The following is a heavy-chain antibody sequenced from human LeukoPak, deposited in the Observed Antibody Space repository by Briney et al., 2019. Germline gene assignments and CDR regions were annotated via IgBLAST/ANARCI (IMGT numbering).Heavy chain of an antibody. CDR3: ARDLYYDSSGIGFDY. CDR1: GGSISSGSYY. V-gene: IGHV4-61*02. J-gene: IGHJ4*02. CDR2: IYTSGST. D-gene: IGHD3-22*01. Sequence: KPSETLSLTCTVSGGSISSGSYYWSWIRQPAGKGLEWIGRIYTSGSTIYNPSLKSRVTISVDTSKNQFSLKLSSVTAADTAVYYCARDLYYDSSGIGFDYWGQGTLVTVSS.